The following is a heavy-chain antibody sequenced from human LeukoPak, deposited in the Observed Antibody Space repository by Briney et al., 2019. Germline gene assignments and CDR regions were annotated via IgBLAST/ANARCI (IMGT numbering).Heavy chain of an antibody. Sequence: GRSLRLSCAASGFTFSSYGMHWVRQAPGKGLEWVAVIWYDGSNKYYADSVKGRFTISRDNSKNTLYLQMNSLRAEDTAVYYCARDPLGGYDYYYGMDVWGQGTTVTVSS. V-gene: IGHV3-33*01. CDR2: IWYDGSNK. D-gene: IGHD5-12*01. J-gene: IGHJ6*02. CDR3: ARDPLGGYDYYYGMDV. CDR1: GFTFSSYG.